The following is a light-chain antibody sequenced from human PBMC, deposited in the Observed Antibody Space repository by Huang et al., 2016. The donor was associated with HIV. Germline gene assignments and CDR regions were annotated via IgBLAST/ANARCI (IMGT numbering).Light chain of an antibody. CDR3: QQGYT. J-gene: IGKJ2*01. CDR2: AAS. Sequence: EIVLTQSPGTLSLSPGERATLSCRASQSVSSSYFTGSQQKPGQAPRLLIYAASNRATGIPDRFTGSGSGTDFTLTIRRLEPEDFAVYYCQQGYTFGQGTKVEIK. V-gene: IGKV3-20*01. CDR1: QSVSSSY.